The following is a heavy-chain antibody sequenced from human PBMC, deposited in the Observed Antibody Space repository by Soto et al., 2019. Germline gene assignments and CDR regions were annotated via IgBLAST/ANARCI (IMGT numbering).Heavy chain of an antibody. Sequence: TLSVTCAVSGGSISSGGYSWSWILQPPGKGLEWIGYIYHSGSTYYNPSLKSRATISVDRSMNTVYMELSSLRSEDTALYYCARGRGLYNSGRSQLDSWGQGTLVTVSS. V-gene: IGHV4-30-2*01. D-gene: IGHD1-1*01. CDR2: IYHSGST. J-gene: IGHJ4*02. CDR3: ARGRGLYNSGRSQLDS. CDR1: GGSISSGGYS.